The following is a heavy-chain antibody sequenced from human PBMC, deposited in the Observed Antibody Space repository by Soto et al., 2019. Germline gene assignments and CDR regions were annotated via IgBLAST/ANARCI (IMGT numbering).Heavy chain of an antibody. CDR2: IYHSGST. D-gene: IGHD3-10*01. CDR3: ARDKDGSGSYFDY. V-gene: IGHV4-30-2*01. Sequence: SETLSLTCAVSGGSISSGGYSWSWIRQPPGKGLEWIGYIYHSGSTYYNPSLKSRVTISVDRSKNQFSLKLSSVTAADTAVYYCARDKDGSGSYFDYWGQGTLVTVSS. CDR1: GGSISSGGYS. J-gene: IGHJ4*02.